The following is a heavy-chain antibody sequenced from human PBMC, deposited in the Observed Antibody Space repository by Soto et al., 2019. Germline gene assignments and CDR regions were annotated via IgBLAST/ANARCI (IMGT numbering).Heavy chain of an antibody. CDR2: INAGNGNT. V-gene: IGHV1-3*01. J-gene: IGHJ4*02. CDR3: ARGPGGPDGPGDY. D-gene: IGHD2-15*01. Sequence: ASVKVSCKASGYTFTSYAMHWVRQAPGQRLEWMGWINAGNGNTKYSQKFQDRVTITRDTSASTAYMELSSLRSEDTAVYYCARGPGGPDGPGDYWGQGTLVTVSS. CDR1: GYTFTSYA.